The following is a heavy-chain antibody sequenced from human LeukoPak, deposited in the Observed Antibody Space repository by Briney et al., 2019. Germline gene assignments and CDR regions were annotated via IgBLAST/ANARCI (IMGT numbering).Heavy chain of an antibody. CDR3: AKDFSRITMIALIRALDY. CDR1: GFTFSSYA. J-gene: IGHJ4*02. Sequence: PGGSLRLSCAASGFTFSSYAMSWVRQAPGKGLEWVSAISGSGGSTYYADSVKGRFTISRDNSKNTLYLQMNSLRAEDTAVYYCAKDFSRITMIALIRALDYWGQGTLVTVSS. V-gene: IGHV3-23*01. D-gene: IGHD3-22*01. CDR2: ISGSGGST.